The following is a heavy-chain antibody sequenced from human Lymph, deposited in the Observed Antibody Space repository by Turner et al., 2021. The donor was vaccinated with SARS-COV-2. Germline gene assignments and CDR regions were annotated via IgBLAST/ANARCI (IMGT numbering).Heavy chain of an antibody. V-gene: IGHV3-9*01. CDR2: NSWNSDSI. CDR1: GFSFDEYV. Sequence: ELQLVESGGGLVQPGRSVRPSCAASGFSFDEYVMHWVQRAPGKSLECVSGNSWNSDSIGYADSVKGRFTISRDNAKNSLYLQMNSLRAEDTALYYCAKERRFGMDVWGQGTTVTVSS. J-gene: IGHJ6*02. CDR3: AKERRFGMDV.